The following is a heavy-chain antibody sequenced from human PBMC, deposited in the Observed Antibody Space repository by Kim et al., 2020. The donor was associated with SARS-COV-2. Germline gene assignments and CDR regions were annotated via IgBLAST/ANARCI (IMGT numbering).Heavy chain of an antibody. CDR1: GFSFDDYV. CDR3: MFYGSWPYC. V-gene: IGHV3-49*03. Sequence: GGSLRLSCSASGFSFDDYVVNWFRQAPGKGLQWVGFIRSTTYGKTTEYAASLRDRFSLSRDDSDNIVHLQMNSLKTDDTGVYYCMFYGSWPYCWGRGTLVTVSS. J-gene: IGHJ4*02. D-gene: IGHD3-10*01. CDR2: IRSTTYGKTT.